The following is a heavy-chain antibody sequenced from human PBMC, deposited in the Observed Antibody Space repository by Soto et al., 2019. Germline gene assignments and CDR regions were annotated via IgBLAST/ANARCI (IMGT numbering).Heavy chain of an antibody. Sequence: GASVKVSCKASGYTFIGYYIHCVRQAPGQGLEWMGWINPNSGGTNYAQRFQGWVTMTRDRSISTAYMELSRLKSDDTAVYYCARVGGGLASLGYYGMDVWGQGTTVTVSS. CDR2: INPNSGGT. CDR1: GYTFIGYY. J-gene: IGHJ6*02. V-gene: IGHV1-2*04. CDR3: ARVGGGLASLGYYGMDV. D-gene: IGHD3-10*01.